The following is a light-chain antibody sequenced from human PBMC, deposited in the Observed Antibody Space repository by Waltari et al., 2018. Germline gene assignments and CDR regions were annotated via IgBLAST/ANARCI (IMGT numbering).Light chain of an antibody. Sequence: IVITHSLDSLVLSLDANATINCKSSQSVVYSLNKKNYLAWYQQKPGQPPKLLISWASTLESGVPDRFSGSGSGTDFTLTISSLQAEDVAVYYCLQCYTTPWGFGQGTKVEIK. CDR3: LQCYTTPWG. V-gene: IGKV4-1*01. CDR2: WAS. J-gene: IGKJ1*01. CDR1: QSVVYSLNKKNY.